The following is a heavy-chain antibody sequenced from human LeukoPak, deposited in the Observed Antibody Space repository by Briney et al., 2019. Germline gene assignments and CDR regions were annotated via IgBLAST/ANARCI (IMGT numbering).Heavy chain of an antibody. Sequence: ASVKVSCKASGYTFNVYYIHWVRQAPGQGLEWMGWINPNSGGTNYAQKFQGRVTLTRDTSISTVYMELSRLTSDDTAVYYCARDQGGGATDFDCWGQGTLVTVSS. J-gene: IGHJ4*02. D-gene: IGHD1-26*01. V-gene: IGHV1-2*02. CDR1: GYTFNVYY. CDR3: ARDQGGGATDFDC. CDR2: INPNSGGT.